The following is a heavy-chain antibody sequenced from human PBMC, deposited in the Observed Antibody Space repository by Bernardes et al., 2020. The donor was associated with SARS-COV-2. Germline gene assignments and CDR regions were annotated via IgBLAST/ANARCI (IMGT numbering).Heavy chain of an antibody. CDR1: GGSFSGYY. CDR3: ARDSSGGYGMDV. D-gene: IGHD6-19*01. J-gene: IGHJ6*02. CDR2: INHSGST. V-gene: IGHV4-34*01. Sequence: SETLSLTCAVYGGSFSGYYWSWIRQPPGKGLEWIGEINHSGSTNYNPSLKSRVTISVETSKNQFSLKLSSLTAADTAVYYCARDSSGGYGMDVWGQGTTVTVSS.